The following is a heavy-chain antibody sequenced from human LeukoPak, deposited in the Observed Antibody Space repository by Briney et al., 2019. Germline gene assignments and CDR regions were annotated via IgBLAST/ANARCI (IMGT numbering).Heavy chain of an antibody. V-gene: IGHV1-8*03. D-gene: IGHD4-17*01. CDR2: MNPNSGNT. CDR3: GRVALDYGIIDY. Sequence: ASVKVSCKASGYTFTSYDINWVRQATGQGLEWMGWMNPNSGNTGYAQKFQGRLTITRNTSISTAYMELSGLRSEDTAVYYCGRVALDYGIIDYWGQGTLVTVSS. J-gene: IGHJ4*02. CDR1: GYTFTSYD.